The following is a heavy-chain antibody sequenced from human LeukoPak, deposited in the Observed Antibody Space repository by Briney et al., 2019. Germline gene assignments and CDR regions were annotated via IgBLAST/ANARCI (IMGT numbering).Heavy chain of an antibody. Sequence: GGSLRLSCAASGFTFSSYALSWVRQAPGKGLEWVSAISGSGGSTYYADSVKGRFTISRDNSKNTLYLQMNSLRAEDTAVYYCAKDPRAYDFWSELAEHYYYYMDVWGKGTTVTVSS. CDR2: ISGSGGST. D-gene: IGHD3-3*01. CDR3: AKDPRAYDFWSELAEHYYYYMDV. CDR1: GFTFSSYA. V-gene: IGHV3-23*01. J-gene: IGHJ6*03.